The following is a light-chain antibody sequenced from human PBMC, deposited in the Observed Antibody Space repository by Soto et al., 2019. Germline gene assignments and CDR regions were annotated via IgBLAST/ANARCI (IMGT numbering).Light chain of an antibody. Sequence: QSALTQPASVSGSPGQSITISCTGTSSDVGGYNYVCWYQQHPGKAPKLIFYDVVNRPSGVSNRFSASKSGNTASLTISGLQAEDEADYYCSSYTSSGTVVFSGGTQLTVL. CDR2: DVV. J-gene: IGLJ2*01. V-gene: IGLV2-14*03. CDR1: SSDVGGYNY. CDR3: SSYTSSGTVV.